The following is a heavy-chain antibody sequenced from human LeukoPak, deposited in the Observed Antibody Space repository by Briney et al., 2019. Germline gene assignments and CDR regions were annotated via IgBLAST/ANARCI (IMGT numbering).Heavy chain of an antibody. V-gene: IGHV4-59*01. CDR2: IYYSGST. CDR1: GGSISNYY. Sequence: SETLSLTCTVSGGSISNYYWNWIRQPPGRGLEWIGYIYYSGSTNHNPSLKSRVTISVDTSKNQFSLKLSSVTAADTAVYYCARLNVDTTMAHDYWGQGTLVTVSS. CDR3: ARLNVDTTMAHDY. J-gene: IGHJ4*02. D-gene: IGHD5-18*01.